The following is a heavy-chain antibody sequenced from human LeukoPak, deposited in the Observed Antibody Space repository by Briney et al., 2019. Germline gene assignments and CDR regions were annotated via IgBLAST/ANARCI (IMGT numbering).Heavy chain of an antibody. CDR1: GFTFSSYA. CDR3: AKDLMVYYDILTGYFFDY. V-gene: IGHV3-23*01. D-gene: IGHD3-9*01. CDR2: ISGSGGST. Sequence: GGSLRLSCAASGFTFSSYAMNWVRQAPGKGLEWVSGISGSGGSTYYADSVKGRFTISRDNSKNTLYLQMNSLRAEDTAVYYCAKDLMVYYDILTGYFFDYWGQGTLVTVSS. J-gene: IGHJ4*02.